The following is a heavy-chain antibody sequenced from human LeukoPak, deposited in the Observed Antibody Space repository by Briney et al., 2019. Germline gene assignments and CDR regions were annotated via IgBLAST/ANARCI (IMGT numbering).Heavy chain of an antibody. CDR1: GGSFSGYY. D-gene: IGHD3-10*01. Sequence: SETLSLTCAVYGGSFSGYYWSWIRQPPGKGLEWIGEVNHSGSTNYNPSLKSRVTISVDTSKNQFSLKLSSVTAADTAVYYCARMVRGVIRRLNWFDPWGQGTLVTVSS. J-gene: IGHJ5*02. V-gene: IGHV4-34*01. CDR3: ARMVRGVIRRLNWFDP. CDR2: VNHSGST.